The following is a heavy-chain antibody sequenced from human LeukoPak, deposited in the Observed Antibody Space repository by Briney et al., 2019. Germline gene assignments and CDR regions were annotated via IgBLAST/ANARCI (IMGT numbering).Heavy chain of an antibody. CDR2: IYPGDSDT. V-gene: IGHV5-51*01. CDR3: ARQSKSWYVI. J-gene: IGHJ3*02. D-gene: IGHD6-13*01. CDR1: GYRFTSYW. Sequence: GESLKTSFKGSGYRFTSYWIGWGRPMPGKGLEWMGIIYPGDSDTRYSPSFQGQVTISADKSISTAYLQWSSLKASDTAMYYCARQSKSWYVIWGQGTMGTVSS.